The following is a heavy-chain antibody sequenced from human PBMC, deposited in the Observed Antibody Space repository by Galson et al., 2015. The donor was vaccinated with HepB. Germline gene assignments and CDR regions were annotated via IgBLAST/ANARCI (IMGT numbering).Heavy chain of an antibody. Sequence: SLRLSCAASGFAFSSCAMHWVRQAPGKGLEWVAVISYDGSNKYYADSVRGRFTVSRDNSKNTLCLQMNSLRAEDTAVYYCARPSSGWYGGGYFDYWGQGTLVTVSS. CDR3: ARPSSGWYGGGYFDY. D-gene: IGHD6-19*01. CDR1: GFAFSSCA. J-gene: IGHJ4*02. CDR2: ISYDGSNK. V-gene: IGHV3-30*04.